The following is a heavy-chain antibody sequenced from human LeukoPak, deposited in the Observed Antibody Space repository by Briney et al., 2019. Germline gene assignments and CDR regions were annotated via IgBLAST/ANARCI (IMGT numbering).Heavy chain of an antibody. CDR2: ISYDGSNK. J-gene: IGHJ6*02. V-gene: IGHV3-30*03. CDR1: GFTFSSYG. CDR3: ARPASPMGYDAYYYYGMDA. D-gene: IGHD2-8*01. Sequence: GGSLRLSCAASGFTFSSYGMHWVRQAPGKGLEWVAVISYDGSNKYYADSVKGRFTISRDNSKNTLYLQMNSLRAEDTAVYYCARPASPMGYDAYYYYGMDAWGQGTTVTVSS.